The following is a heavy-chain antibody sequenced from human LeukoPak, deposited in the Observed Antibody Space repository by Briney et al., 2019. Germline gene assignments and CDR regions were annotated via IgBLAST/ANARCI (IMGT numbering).Heavy chain of an antibody. CDR2: IKQDGSEK. CDR3: ARDGPYSTSSTHPP. Sequence: GSLRLSCAASGFTFSSYAMHWVRQAPGKGLEWVANIKQDGSEKYYVGSVKGRFTISRDNAKNSLYLQMDSLRAEDTAVYYCARDGPYSTSSTHPPWGQGTLITVSS. V-gene: IGHV3-7*03. D-gene: IGHD6-6*01. CDR1: GFTFSSYA. J-gene: IGHJ5*02.